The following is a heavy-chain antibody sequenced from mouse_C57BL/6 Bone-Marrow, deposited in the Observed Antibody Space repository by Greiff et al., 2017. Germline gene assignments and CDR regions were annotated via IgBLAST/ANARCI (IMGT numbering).Heavy chain of an antibody. J-gene: IGHJ1*03. CDR2: IWTGGGT. V-gene: IGHV2-9-1*01. CDR1: GFSLTSYA. Sequence: QVQLQQSGPGLVAPSQSLPITCTVSGFSLTSYAISWVRQPPGKGLEWLGVIWTGGGTNYNSALKSRLSISKDNSKSQVFLKMNSLQTDDTARYYCARIYYGSSWYFDVWGTGTAVTVSS. CDR3: ARIYYGSSWYFDV. D-gene: IGHD1-1*01.